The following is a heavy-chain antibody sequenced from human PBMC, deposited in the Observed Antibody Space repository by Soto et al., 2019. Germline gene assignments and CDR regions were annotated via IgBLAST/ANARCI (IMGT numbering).Heavy chain of an antibody. CDR2: LNPGGGRT. D-gene: IGHD5-12*01. V-gene: IGHV3-23*01. Sequence: PGGSLKISFATSGFTYSNHGLSWVRQAPGKGLEWIGRLNPGGGRTNYTDSVKGRFTISRDNSKTTQDLIMNSLRVEDTALYYCARDGQYRTDGFDIWGQGTMVTVSS. CDR3: ARDGQYRTDGFDI. J-gene: IGHJ3*02. CDR1: GFTYSNHG.